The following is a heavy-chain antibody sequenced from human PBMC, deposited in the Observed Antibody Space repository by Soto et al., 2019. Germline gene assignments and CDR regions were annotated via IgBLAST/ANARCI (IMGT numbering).Heavy chain of an antibody. CDR1: GGTFSSYT. D-gene: IGHD6-13*01. V-gene: IGHV1-69*08. J-gene: IGHJ4*02. CDR2: IIPILGIA. CDR3: ARDSATISWYSSSLAYFDY. Sequence: QVQLVQSGAEVKKPGSSVKVSCKASGGTFSSYTISWVRQAPGQGLEWMGRIIPILGIANYAQKFQGRVTITADKSTSTAYMELSSLRSEDTAVYYCARDSATISWYSSSLAYFDYWGQGTLVTVSS.